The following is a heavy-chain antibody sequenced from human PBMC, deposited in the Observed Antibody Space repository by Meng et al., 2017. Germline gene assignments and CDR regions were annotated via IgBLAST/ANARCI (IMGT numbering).Heavy chain of an antibody. Sequence: GESLKISCAASGFTFSSYAMHWVRQAPGKGLEWVAVISYDGSNKYYADSVKGRFTISRDNSKNTLYLQMNSLRAEDTAVYYCARSLGGQQLAYFDYWGQGKRVNGAS. J-gene: IGHJ4*02. CDR1: GFTFSSYA. CDR2: ISYDGSNK. V-gene: IGHV3-30*04. CDR3: ARSLGGQQLAYFDY. D-gene: IGHD6-13*01.